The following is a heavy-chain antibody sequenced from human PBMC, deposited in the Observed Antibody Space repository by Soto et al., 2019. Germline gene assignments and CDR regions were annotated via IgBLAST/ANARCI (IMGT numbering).Heavy chain of an antibody. D-gene: IGHD3-22*01. Sequence: PGGSLRLSCEVSGFTFSDFGLHWVRQTPGKGLEWVSSISYDGSKRYYSPSVKGRFIISRDNSKNTLFLHMNSLRREDMAVYYCAKTVTYFDDYHTTGFSSEDYWGHGVPVTVSS. CDR2: ISYDGSKR. CDR1: GFTFSDFG. CDR3: AKTVTYFDDYHTTGFSSEDY. J-gene: IGHJ4*01. V-gene: IGHV3-30*18.